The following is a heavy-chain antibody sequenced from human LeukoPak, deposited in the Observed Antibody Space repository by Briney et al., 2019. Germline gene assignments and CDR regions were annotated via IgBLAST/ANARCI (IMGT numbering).Heavy chain of an antibody. V-gene: IGHV3-21*01. J-gene: IGHJ4*02. CDR2: ISSSSSYI. D-gene: IGHD4-23*01. CDR3: ARPPNYGGNSVHDY. CDR1: GFTFSSYS. Sequence: GGSLRLSCAASGFTFSSYSMNWVRQAPGKGLEWVSSISSSSSYIYYADSVKGRFTISRDNAKNSLYLQMNSLRAEDTAVYYCARPPNYGGNSVHDYWGQGTLVTVSS.